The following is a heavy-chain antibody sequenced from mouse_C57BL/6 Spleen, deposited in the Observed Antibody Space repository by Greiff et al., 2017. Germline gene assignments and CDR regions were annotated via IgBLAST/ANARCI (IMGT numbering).Heavy chain of an antibody. CDR3: ARGDRSSSFDY. CDR2: ISDGGSYT. V-gene: IGHV5-4*01. CDR1: GFTFSSYA. J-gene: IGHJ2*01. Sequence: EVQVVESGGGLVKPGGSLKLSCAASGFTFSSYAMSWVRQTPEKRLEWVATISDGGSYTYYPDNVKGRFTISRDNAKNNLYLQMSHLKSEDTAMYYCARGDRSSSFDYWGQGTTLTVSS. D-gene: IGHD1-1*01.